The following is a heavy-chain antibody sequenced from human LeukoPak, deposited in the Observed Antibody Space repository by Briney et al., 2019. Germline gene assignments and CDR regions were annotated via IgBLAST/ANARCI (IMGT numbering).Heavy chain of an antibody. J-gene: IGHJ4*02. CDR3: ARYSGWYPNTQYYFDY. V-gene: IGHV3-23*01. D-gene: IGHD6-19*01. CDR2: ISLSGGST. CDR1: GFTFSSYA. Sequence: GGSLRLSCAASGFTFSSYAMSWVRQAPGKGLGWVSAISLSGGSTYYADSVKGRFTISRDNSKNTLYLQMNSLRAEDTAVYYCARYSGWYPNTQYYFDYWGQGTLVTVSS.